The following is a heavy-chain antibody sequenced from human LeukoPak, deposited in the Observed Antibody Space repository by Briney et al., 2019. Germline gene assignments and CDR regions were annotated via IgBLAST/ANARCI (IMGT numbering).Heavy chain of an antibody. Sequence: SETLSLTCTVSGGSINSGTYFWAWLRQPAGKGLEYIGRIYGSGSTNYNPSLKSRVTISVDTSKNQFSLELSSVTAADTAVYYCARVTTQSETVLLWFGLTYYYMDVWGKGTTVTISS. CDR3: ARVTTQSETVLLWFGLTYYYMDV. D-gene: IGHD3-10*01. CDR2: IYGSGST. V-gene: IGHV4-61*10. CDR1: GGSINSGTYF. J-gene: IGHJ6*03.